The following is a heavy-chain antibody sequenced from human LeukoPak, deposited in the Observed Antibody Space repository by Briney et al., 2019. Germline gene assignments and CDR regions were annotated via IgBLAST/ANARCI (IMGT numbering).Heavy chain of an antibody. Sequence: GGSLRLSCAASGFTFSSYAMSWVRQAPGKGLEWVSTISGSGAYTYYADSVKGRSTISSDNSKNTLYLQMNSLRAEDTAVYYCAKYFASGSYYKLPHWGQGTLVTVSS. V-gene: IGHV3-23*01. CDR1: GFTFSSYA. CDR2: ISGSGAYT. D-gene: IGHD3-10*01. CDR3: AKYFASGSYYKLPH. J-gene: IGHJ1*01.